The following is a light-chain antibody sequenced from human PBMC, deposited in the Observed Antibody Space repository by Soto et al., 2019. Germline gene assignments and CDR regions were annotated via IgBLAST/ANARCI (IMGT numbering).Light chain of an antibody. CDR2: EVS. Sequence: SALTQPASVSGSPGQSITISCTGTSSDGGGYNYVSWYQQHPGKAPKLMIYEVSNRPSGVSNRFSGSKSGNTASLTISGLQAEDEADYYCSSYTSSSSFVFGTGTKVTVL. CDR1: SSDGGGYNY. V-gene: IGLV2-14*01. CDR3: SSYTSSSSFV. J-gene: IGLJ1*01.